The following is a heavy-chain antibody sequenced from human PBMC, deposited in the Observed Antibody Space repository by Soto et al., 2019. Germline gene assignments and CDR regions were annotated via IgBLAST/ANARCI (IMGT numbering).Heavy chain of an antibody. V-gene: IGHV1-69*13. CDR1: GGTFSSYA. Sequence: SVKVSCTASGGTFSSYAISWVRQAPGQGLEWMGGIIPIFGTANYAQKFQGRVTITADESTSTAYMELSSLRSEDTAVYYCARATKDCSSTSCYFGPYYYYYGMDVWGQGTTVTVSS. CDR2: IIPIFGTA. J-gene: IGHJ6*02. CDR3: ARATKDCSSTSCYFGPYYYYYGMDV. D-gene: IGHD2-2*01.